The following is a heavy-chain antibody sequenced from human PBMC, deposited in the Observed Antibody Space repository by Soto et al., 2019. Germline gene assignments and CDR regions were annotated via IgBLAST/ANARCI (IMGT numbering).Heavy chain of an antibody. CDR1: GGSISSSSYY. CDR3: ARQDYDFWRGYSYYFDY. Sequence: PSETLSLTCTVSGGSISSSSYYWGWIRQPPGKGLEWIGSIYYSGSTYYNPSLKSRVTISVDTSKNQFSLKLSSVTAADTAVYYCARQDYDFWRGYSYYFDYWGQGTLVTFSS. CDR2: IYYSGST. D-gene: IGHD3-3*01. J-gene: IGHJ4*02. V-gene: IGHV4-39*01.